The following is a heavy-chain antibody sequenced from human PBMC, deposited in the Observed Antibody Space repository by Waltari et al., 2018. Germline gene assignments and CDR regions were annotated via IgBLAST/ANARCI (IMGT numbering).Heavy chain of an antibody. CDR3: ARVGDYHGSGRFGLDV. J-gene: IGHJ6*02. V-gene: IGHV4-34*01. Sequence: QVQLQQWGAGLLKPSETLSLTCAVYDGSFSGYFWSWIRQSPGKGLEWIGQINRDGRNIYTPSLTSGVSMALATRKSQFSLRRTSGTGADAAVYYCARVGDYHGSGRFGLDVWGQWTRVTVSS. CDR1: DGSFSGYF. D-gene: IGHD3-10*01. CDR2: INRDGRN.